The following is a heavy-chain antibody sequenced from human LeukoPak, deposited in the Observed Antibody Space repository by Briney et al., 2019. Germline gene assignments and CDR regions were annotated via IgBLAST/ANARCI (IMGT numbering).Heavy chain of an antibody. CDR1: GGSSSGYY. V-gene: IGHV4-34*01. CDR2: INHSGST. Sequence: PSETLSLTCAVYGGSSSGYYCTGIGQPPGKGLEWIGEINHSGSTDSNPSLQSRVTISVDTSKNQSSLKLISVPAADTAVYYCARSRGSYFSWFEPWGEGTLVTVSP. J-gene: IGHJ5*02. CDR3: ARSRGSYFSWFEP. D-gene: IGHD1-26*01.